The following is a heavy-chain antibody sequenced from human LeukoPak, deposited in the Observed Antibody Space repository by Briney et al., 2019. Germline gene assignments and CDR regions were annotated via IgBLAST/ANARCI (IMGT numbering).Heavy chain of an antibody. D-gene: IGHD3-10*01. Sequence: GGSLRLPCAASGFTFSSYSMNWVRQAPGKGLXXXXXISRSSSSKHYADSVKGRFTISRGNAKNSLYLQMSSLRDEDTAVYYCVREDPSEYGSIDYWGQGTLVTVSS. CDR2: ISRSSSSK. CDR1: GFTFSSYS. V-gene: IGHV3-48*02. CDR3: VREDPSEYGSIDY. J-gene: IGHJ4*02.